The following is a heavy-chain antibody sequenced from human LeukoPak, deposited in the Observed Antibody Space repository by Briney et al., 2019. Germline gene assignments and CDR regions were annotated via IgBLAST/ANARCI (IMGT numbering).Heavy chain of an antibody. CDR3: ARYYYDRAVGPFDY. D-gene: IGHD3-22*01. Sequence: GESLKISGKGSGYTFTNYWIGWVRQMPGKGLEWMGIIYPDDSDIRYSPSFQGQVTISADKSITTAYLQWSSLKASDTAMYYCARYYYDRAVGPFDYWGQGSLVTVSS. V-gene: IGHV5-51*01. CDR2: IYPDDSDI. J-gene: IGHJ4*02. CDR1: GYTFTNYW.